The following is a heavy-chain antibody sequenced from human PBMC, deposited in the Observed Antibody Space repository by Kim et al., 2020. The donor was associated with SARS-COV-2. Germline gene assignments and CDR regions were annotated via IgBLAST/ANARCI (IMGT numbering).Heavy chain of an antibody. CDR2: ISSSGSTI. CDR3: ARGSDFWSGYSRPQYFDY. D-gene: IGHD3-3*01. CDR1: GFTFSSYE. J-gene: IGHJ4*02. Sequence: GGSLRLSCAASGFTFSSYEMNWVRQAPGKGLEWVSYISSSGSTIYYADSVKGRFTISRDNAKNSLYLQMNSLRAEDTAVYYCARGSDFWSGYSRPQYFDYWGQGNLVTVSS. V-gene: IGHV3-48*03.